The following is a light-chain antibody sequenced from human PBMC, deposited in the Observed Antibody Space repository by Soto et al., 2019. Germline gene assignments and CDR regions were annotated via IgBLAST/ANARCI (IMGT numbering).Light chain of an antibody. CDR1: SGDVGGYNS. J-gene: IGLJ2*01. CDR2: DGT. CDR3: CSYATYNMI. Sequence: QSALTQPASASGSPGQSITISCTGTSGDVGGYNSVSWYQQHPGKAPKLIIYDGTERPSGVSNRFSGSKSGNTASLTISGLQAGDEAHYYCCSYATYNMILGGGTKLTVL. V-gene: IGLV2-23*01.